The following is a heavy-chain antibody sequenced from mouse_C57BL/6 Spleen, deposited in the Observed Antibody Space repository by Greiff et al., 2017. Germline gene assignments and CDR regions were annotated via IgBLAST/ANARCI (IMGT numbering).Heavy chain of an antibody. CDR3: ARGGYGNYGAMDY. CDR2: ISAGGSYT. V-gene: IGHV5-4*01. CDR1: GFTFSSYA. D-gene: IGHD2-1*01. Sequence: VQLKESGGGLVKPGGSLKLSCAASGFTFSSYAMSWVRQTPEKRLEWVATISAGGSYTYSPDSVKGRFTISRDNAKNNLYLQMSHLKSEDTAMYYGARGGYGNYGAMDYWGQGTSVTVSS. J-gene: IGHJ4*01.